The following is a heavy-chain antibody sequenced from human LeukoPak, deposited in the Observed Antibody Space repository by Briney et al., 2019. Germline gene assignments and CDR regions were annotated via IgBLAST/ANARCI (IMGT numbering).Heavy chain of an antibody. CDR1: GYNFISYY. Sequence: ASVKVSCKASGYNFISYYMHWERQAPGQGLEWMVIINPSGGSTSYAQKFQDRVTMTRDTSTSTVYMELSSLKSEDTAVYYCAREDVVLVDAVRYYYYGMDVWGQGTTVTVSS. D-gene: IGHD2-8*01. CDR3: AREDVVLVDAVRYYYYGMDV. J-gene: IGHJ6*02. V-gene: IGHV1-46*01. CDR2: INPSGGST.